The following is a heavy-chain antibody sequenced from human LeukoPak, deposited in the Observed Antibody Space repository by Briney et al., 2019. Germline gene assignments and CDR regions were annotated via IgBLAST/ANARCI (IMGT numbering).Heavy chain of an antibody. Sequence: GGSLRLSCAASGFTVSSNYMSWVRQVPGKGPEWVSVIYSSGNTDYADSVKGRFTISRDNSKNTLYLQMNSLRAEDTAVYHCARDRSEVSTISPYWYFDLWGRGTLVTVSS. CDR1: GFTVSSNY. D-gene: IGHD5-24*01. J-gene: IGHJ2*01. V-gene: IGHV3-53*01. CDR3: ARDRSEVSTISPYWYFDL. CDR2: IYSSGNT.